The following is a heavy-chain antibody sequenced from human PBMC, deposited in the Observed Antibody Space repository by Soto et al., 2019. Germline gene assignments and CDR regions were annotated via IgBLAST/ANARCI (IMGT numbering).Heavy chain of an antibody. V-gene: IGHV3-23*01. D-gene: IGHD4-4*01. CDR2: ISGGGSNT. J-gene: IGHJ4*02. Sequence: GSLRLSCAASGFPFRSYVMSWVRKAPGKGLEWVSGISGGGSNTFYADSVKGRFTISRDNSKNTLLLQMNSLGAEDTAVYYCAKDSNKYSSSLRGRYFDYWGQGIGVTVSS. CDR3: AKDSNKYSSSLRGRYFDY. CDR1: GFPFRSYV.